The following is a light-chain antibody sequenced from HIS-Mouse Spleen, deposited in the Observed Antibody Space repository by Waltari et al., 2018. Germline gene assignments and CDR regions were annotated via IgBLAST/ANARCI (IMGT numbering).Light chain of an antibody. CDR1: TSNTGRTY. CDR2: RNN. CDR3: AAWDDSLSGPV. J-gene: IGLJ3*02. V-gene: IGLV1-47*01. Sequence: QSVLTQPPSASGTPGQRVPISCSGSTSNTGRTYLYWYQQLPGTAPKLLIYRNNQRPSGVPDRFSGSKSGTSASLAISGLRSEDEADYYCAAWDDSLSGPVFGGGTKLTVL.